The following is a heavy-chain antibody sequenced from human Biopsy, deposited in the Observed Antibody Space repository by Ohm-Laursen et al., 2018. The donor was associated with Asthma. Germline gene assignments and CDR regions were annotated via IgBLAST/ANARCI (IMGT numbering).Heavy chain of an antibody. Sequence: ASVKVSCKSSGGTFGNYAISWVRQAPGLGLEWMGGISPVFGSTNIAQKFQGRVTISADIFTKTAYVEVSSLRSDDTAVYYCASPSSSREILYYYYNMDIWGQGTTVTV. V-gene: IGHV1-69*06. CDR1: GGTFGNYA. J-gene: IGHJ6*02. D-gene: IGHD6-13*01. CDR3: ASPSSSREILYYYYNMDI. CDR2: ISPVFGST.